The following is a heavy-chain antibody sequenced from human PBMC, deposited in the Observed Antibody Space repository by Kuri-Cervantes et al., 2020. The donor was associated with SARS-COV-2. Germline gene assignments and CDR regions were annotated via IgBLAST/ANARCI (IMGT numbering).Heavy chain of an antibody. D-gene: IGHD4-17*01. Sequence: LTCASSGFTFSSYGMHWVRQAPGKGLECVSSITRSSVYISYADSLKGRFTISRDNAKNSLYLQMNSLRAEDTAVYYCARSPGDGDYDPFDYWGQGTLVTVSS. V-gene: IGHV3-21*01. J-gene: IGHJ4*02. CDR1: GFTFSSYG. CDR2: ITRSSVYI. CDR3: ARSPGDGDYDPFDY.